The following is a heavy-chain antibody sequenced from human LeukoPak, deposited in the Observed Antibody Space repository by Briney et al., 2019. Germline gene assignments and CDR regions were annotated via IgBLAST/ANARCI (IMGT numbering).Heavy chain of an antibody. V-gene: IGHV4-59*01. CDR3: ARTSYDSSGYPKRGPFDY. CDR2: IYYSGST. J-gene: IGHJ4*02. D-gene: IGHD3-22*01. Sequence: SETLSLTCTVSGGSISSYYWSWIRQPPGKGLEWIGYIYYSGSTNYNPSLKSRVTISIDTSKNQFSLKLSSVTAADTAVYYCARTSYDSSGYPKRGPFDYWGQGTLVTVSS. CDR1: GGSISSYY.